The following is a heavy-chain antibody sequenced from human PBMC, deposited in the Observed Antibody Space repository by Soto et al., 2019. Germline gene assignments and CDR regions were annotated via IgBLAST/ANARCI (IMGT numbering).Heavy chain of an antibody. J-gene: IGHJ3*01. V-gene: IGHV3-74*01. D-gene: IGHD5-18*01. CDR1: GFSFSSHW. Sequence: EAQLLESGGGFVQPGGSLRLSCAASGFSFSSHWMHWVRQAPGKGLVWVSRMKGDGSTANYADSVKGRLTISRDNARNTVYLQKNSLRVEDTAVYYCARGIPGGYGFECWGQGTMVTVSS. CDR3: ARGIPGGYGFEC. CDR2: MKGDGSTA.